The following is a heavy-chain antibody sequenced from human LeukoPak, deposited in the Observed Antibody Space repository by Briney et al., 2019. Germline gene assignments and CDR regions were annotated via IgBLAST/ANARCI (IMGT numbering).Heavy chain of an antibody. CDR2: INHSGST. CDR1: GGSFSGYY. J-gene: IGHJ2*01. CDR3: ARRRVVVVAATVPSLKRYWYFDL. D-gene: IGHD2-15*01. V-gene: IGHV4-34*01. Sequence: SQTLSLTCAVYGGSFSGYYWSWIRHPPGKGLEWIGEINHSGSTNYNPSLKSRVTISVDTSKNQFSLKLSSVTAADTAVYYCARRRVVVVAATVPSLKRYWYFDLWGRGTLVTVSS.